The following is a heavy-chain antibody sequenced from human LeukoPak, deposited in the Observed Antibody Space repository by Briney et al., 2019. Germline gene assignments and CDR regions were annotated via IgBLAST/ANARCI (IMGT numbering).Heavy chain of an antibody. CDR3: ASTYYDFWSGSRVHDDY. Sequence: KPSETLSLTCTVSGGSISSHYWSWIRQPAGKGLEWIGRIYTSGSTNYNPSLKSRVTMSVDTSKNQFSLKLSSVTAADTAVYYCASTYYDFWSGSRVHDDYWGQGTLVTVSS. V-gene: IGHV4-4*07. D-gene: IGHD3-3*01. CDR1: GGSISSHY. J-gene: IGHJ4*02. CDR2: IYTSGST.